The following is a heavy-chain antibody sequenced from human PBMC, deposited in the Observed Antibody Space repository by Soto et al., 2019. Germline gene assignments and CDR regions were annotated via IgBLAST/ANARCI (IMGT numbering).Heavy chain of an antibody. D-gene: IGHD3-22*01. CDR1: GFTFSSYA. CDR2: ISYDGSNK. J-gene: IGHJ2*01. V-gene: IGHV3-30-3*01. CDR3: ARDRPMIVVVIAWYFDL. Sequence: QVQLVESGGGVVQPGRSLRLSCAASGFTFSSYAMHWVRQAPGKGLEWVAVISYDGSNKYYADSVKGRFTISRDNYKNTLYLQMNSLRAEDTAVYYCARDRPMIVVVIAWYFDLWGRGTLVTVSS.